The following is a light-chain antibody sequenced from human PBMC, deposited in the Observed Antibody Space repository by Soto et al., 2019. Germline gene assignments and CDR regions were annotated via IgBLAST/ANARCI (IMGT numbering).Light chain of an antibody. CDR2: DAS. J-gene: IGKJ1*01. Sequence: EIVLTQSPATLSLSPGERATLSCRASQSVSSYSAWYQQKPGQAPRLLIYDASNRATGIPARFSGSGSGTNFTLTISSLEPDDFAIYYCQQRGNWPVTFGQGTKVEIK. CDR1: QSVSSY. V-gene: IGKV3-11*01. CDR3: QQRGNWPVT.